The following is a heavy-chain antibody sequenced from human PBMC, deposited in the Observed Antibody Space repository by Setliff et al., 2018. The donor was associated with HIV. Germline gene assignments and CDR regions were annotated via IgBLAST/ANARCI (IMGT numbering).Heavy chain of an antibody. CDR2: IYYSGTT. Sequence: SETLSLTCSVSGGSINSDNYYWGWIRQAPGKGLEWIGSIYYSGTTYYNPSLRGRVTISVDRSRNQFSLTLNSVTAADTATYYCASRRIVVVTMSMPDEFFVHWGHGTLVTVSS. CDR3: ASRRIVVVTMSMPDEFFVH. D-gene: IGHD2-21*02. V-gene: IGHV4-39*01. J-gene: IGHJ1*01. CDR1: GGSINSDNYY.